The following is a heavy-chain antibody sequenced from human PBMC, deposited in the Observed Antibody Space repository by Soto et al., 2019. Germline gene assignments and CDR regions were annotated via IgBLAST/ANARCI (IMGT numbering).Heavy chain of an antibody. CDR1: GFTFISYA. CDR2: ISGSGGST. Sequence: GGSLRLSCAASGFTFISYAIIWCGHSPGRGLEWVSAISGSGGSTYYADSVKGRFTISRDNSKNTLYLQMNSLRAEDTAVYYCAKPPSSGWYYYFDYWGQGTLVTVSS. D-gene: IGHD6-19*01. J-gene: IGHJ4*02. CDR3: AKPPSSGWYYYFDY. V-gene: IGHV3-23*01.